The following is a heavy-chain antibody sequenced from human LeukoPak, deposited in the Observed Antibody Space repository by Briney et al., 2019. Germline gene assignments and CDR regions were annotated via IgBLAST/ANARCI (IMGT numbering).Heavy chain of an antibody. CDR1: GGSISSYY. D-gene: IGHD2-15*01. V-gene: IGHV4-59*01. CDR2: IYYSGST. J-gene: IGHJ5*02. CDR3: ARDRCSGGSCYGADP. Sequence: SETLSLTCTVSGGSISSYYWSWIRQPPGKGLEWIGYIYYSGSTNYNPSLKSRVTISVDTSKNQFSPKLSSVTAADTAVYYCARDRCSGGSCYGADPWGQGTLVTVSS.